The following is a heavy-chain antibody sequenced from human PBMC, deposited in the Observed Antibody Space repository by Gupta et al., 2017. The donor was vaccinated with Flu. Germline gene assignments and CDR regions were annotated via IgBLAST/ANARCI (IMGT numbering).Heavy chain of an antibody. CDR1: HGSFSDYF. V-gene: IGHV4-34*01. CDR2: LNHSGST. J-gene: IGHJ3*02. Sequence: QVQLQQWGVGLSGPSEPLSLTCSTSHGSFSDYFWSWLRHSPGKRQDWIGELNHSGSTNYHPSLRGRVTMSVDTSKNTYSLKLSSVTAADTSVYFCARPRPSSFGYRDAFDIWDQGTPVTVAS. D-gene: IGHD5-18*01. CDR3: ARPRPSSFGYRDAFDI.